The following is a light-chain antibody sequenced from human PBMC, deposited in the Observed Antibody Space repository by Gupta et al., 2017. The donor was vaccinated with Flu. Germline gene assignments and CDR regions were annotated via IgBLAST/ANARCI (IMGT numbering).Light chain of an antibody. V-gene: IGKV4-1*01. Sequence: SLGERATINCKSSQSVLFNSNNRNYFAWYQQKPGQAPRLLVYWASTRESGVPERFSGSGSGTDFTLTINNLQAEDVAVYYCQQYYSTPWTFGQGTRVEIK. CDR2: WAS. J-gene: IGKJ1*01. CDR3: QQYYSTPWT. CDR1: QSVLFNSNNRNY.